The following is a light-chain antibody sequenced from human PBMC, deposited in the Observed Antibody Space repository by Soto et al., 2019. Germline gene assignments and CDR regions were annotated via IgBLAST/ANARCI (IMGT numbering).Light chain of an antibody. CDR3: SSYTSSSTLQV. J-gene: IGLJ1*01. Sequence: QSVLTQPASVSGSPGQSITISCTGTSSDVGGYNYVSWYQQHPGKAPKLMIYDVSNRPSGVSNRFSGSKSGNTASLTISGLQAEDEAASYCSSYTSSSTLQVFGTGTKVTVL. V-gene: IGLV2-14*01. CDR2: DVS. CDR1: SSDVGGYNY.